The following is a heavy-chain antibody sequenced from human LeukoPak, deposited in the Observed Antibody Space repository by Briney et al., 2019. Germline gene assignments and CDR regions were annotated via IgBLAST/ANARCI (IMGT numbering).Heavy chain of an antibody. CDR1: GFIFSSYA. CDR2: ISGSGSST. Sequence: GGSLRLSCAASGFIFSSYAMNWVRQAPGKGLEWVSGISGSGSSTYYADSVKGRFTISRDNSKNSLYLQMNSLRADDTAVYYCARDDFSGSYCDWGQGTLVTVSS. V-gene: IGHV3-23*01. J-gene: IGHJ4*02. D-gene: IGHD1-26*01. CDR3: ARDDFSGSYCD.